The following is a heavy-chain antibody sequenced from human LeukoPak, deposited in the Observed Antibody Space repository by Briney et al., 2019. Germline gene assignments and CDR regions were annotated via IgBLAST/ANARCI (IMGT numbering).Heavy chain of an antibody. Sequence: PSETPSLTCTVSGGSISSGSYYWSWIRQPAGKGLEWIGRIYTSGSTNYNPSLKSRVTMSVDTSKNQFSLKLSSVTAADTAVYYCARVRGYDFWSGYYGDAFDIWGQGTMVTVSS. CDR2: IYTSGST. D-gene: IGHD3-3*01. V-gene: IGHV4-61*02. CDR1: GGSISSGSYY. J-gene: IGHJ3*02. CDR3: ARVRGYDFWSGYYGDAFDI.